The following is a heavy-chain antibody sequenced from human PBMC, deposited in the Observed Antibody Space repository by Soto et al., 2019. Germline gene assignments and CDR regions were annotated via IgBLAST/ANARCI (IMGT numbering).Heavy chain of an antibody. V-gene: IGHV1-58*02. CDR2: IVVGSGNT. Sequence: GASVKVSCKASGFTFTSSAMQWVRQARGQRLEWIGWIVVGSGNTNYAQKFQERVTITRDMSTNTAYMELSSLRSEDTAVYYCAAESSQRYYYYMDVWGKGTTVTVSS. CDR1: GFTFTSSA. J-gene: IGHJ6*03. CDR3: AAESSQRYYYYMDV. D-gene: IGHD6-13*01.